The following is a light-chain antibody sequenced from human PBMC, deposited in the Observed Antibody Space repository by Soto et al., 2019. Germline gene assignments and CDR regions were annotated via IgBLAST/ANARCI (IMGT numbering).Light chain of an antibody. J-gene: IGKJ2*01. CDR3: QQYSSNFYT. CDR2: DAS. CDR1: QRISSH. V-gene: IGKV1-5*01. Sequence: DIQMTQSPSTLSASVGDRVTITCRASQRISSHLAWYQQKPGKAPEVLIYDASTLESGVSSRFSGSGSGTKFTLTISNLQPDDFATYFCQQYSSNFYTFGQGTKVEIK.